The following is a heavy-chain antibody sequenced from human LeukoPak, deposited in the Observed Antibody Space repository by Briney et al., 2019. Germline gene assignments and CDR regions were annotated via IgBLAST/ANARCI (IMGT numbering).Heavy chain of an antibody. J-gene: IGHJ4*02. CDR1: GCSISSSSYY. V-gene: IGHV4-39*01. CDR3: TCSYSSRGDY. D-gene: IGHD2-15*01. Sequence: SETLSLTCTVSGCSISSSSYYWGWLRQPPGKGLEWFRTNYGSTYYNPSLKSRVTISVDTSQNQFPLRLSSVDAADTAVYYCTCSYSSRGDYWGQGTLVTVSS. CDR2: NYGST.